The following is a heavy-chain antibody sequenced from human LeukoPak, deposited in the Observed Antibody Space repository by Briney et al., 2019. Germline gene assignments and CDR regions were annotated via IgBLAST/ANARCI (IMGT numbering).Heavy chain of an antibody. CDR1: GFTFSSYS. D-gene: IGHD1-7*01. V-gene: IGHV3-21*01. CDR2: ISSSSSYI. CDR3: ARGEELYGMDV. Sequence: GGSLRLSCAASGFTFSSYSMNWVRQAPGKGLEWVSSISSSSSYIYYADSVKGRFTISRDNAKNSLYLQMNSLRAEDTAVYYCARGEELYGMDVWGQGTTVTGSS. J-gene: IGHJ6*02.